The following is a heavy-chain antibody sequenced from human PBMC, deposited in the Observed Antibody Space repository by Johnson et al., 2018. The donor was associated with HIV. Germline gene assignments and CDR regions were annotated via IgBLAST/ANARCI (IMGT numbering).Heavy chain of an antibody. D-gene: IGHD5-18*01. CDR2: IWSDGSTN. J-gene: IGHJ3*02. CDR3: AKDRDSYGYGGAFDI. Sequence: QVQLVESGGGVVQRGRSLRLSCAASGFTLSSYGMHWVRKAPGTGLEWVAVIWSDGSTNYYADPVKGRLAISSDNSKKTLYLQMNSLRAEDTAVYNCAKDRDSYGYGGAFDIWGKGTMVTVSS. CDR1: GFTLSSYG. V-gene: IGHV3-33*06.